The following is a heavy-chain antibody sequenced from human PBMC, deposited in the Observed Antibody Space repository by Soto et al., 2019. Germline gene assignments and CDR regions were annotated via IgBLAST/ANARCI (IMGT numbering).Heavy chain of an antibody. J-gene: IGHJ4*02. Sequence: QVQLVESGGGLVRPGGSLRLSCAASGFTFSDYYMSWIRQTPGKGLEWVSYISSSGSTVYYGDSVKGRFTISRDNAKKSLYLQMTNLRVEDTPALYCASSGEYSYGSFDDWGQGSLVTVSS. CDR3: ASSGEYSYGSFDD. CDR1: GFTFSDYY. CDR2: ISSSGSTV. V-gene: IGHV3-11*01. D-gene: IGHD5-18*01.